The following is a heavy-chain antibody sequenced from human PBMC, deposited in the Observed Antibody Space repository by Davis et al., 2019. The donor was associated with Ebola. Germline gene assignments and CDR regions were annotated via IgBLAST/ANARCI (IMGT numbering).Heavy chain of an antibody. J-gene: IGHJ6*02. CDR2: ISGSGGST. Sequence: GESLKISCAASGFTFSSYAMSWVRQAPGKGLEWVSAISGSGGSTYYADSVKGRFTISRDNSKNTLYLQMNSLRAEDTAVYYCAKGMYYYDSSGYPLYYYYGMDVWGQGTTVTVSS. D-gene: IGHD3-22*01. CDR1: GFTFSSYA. V-gene: IGHV3-23*01. CDR3: AKGMYYYDSSGYPLYYYYGMDV.